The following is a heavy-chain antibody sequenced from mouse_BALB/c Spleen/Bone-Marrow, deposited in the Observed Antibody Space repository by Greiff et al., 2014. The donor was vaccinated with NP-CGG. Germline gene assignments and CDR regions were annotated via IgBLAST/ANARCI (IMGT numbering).Heavy chain of an antibody. J-gene: IGHJ3*01. CDR3: AGDGAY. CDR1: GFNIKDTY. D-gene: IGHD3-3*01. Sequence: VQLQQPGAELVKPGASVKLSCTASGFNIKDTYMHWVKQRPEQGLVWIGRIDPANGNTKYDPKFQGKATITADTSSNTAYLQLSSLTSEDTAVYYCAGDGAYWGQGTLVTVSA. V-gene: IGHV14-3*02. CDR2: IDPANGNT.